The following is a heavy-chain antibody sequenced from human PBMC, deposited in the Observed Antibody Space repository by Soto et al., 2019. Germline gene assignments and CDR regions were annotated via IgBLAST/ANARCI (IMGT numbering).Heavy chain of an antibody. V-gene: IGHV4-59*08. J-gene: IGHJ3*02. CDR3: ATYCSGGSCYSHDAFDI. CDR1: GDSITNYF. D-gene: IGHD2-15*01. CDR2: IYYNGST. Sequence: SETLSLTCTVSGDSITNYFWTWIRQPPGKALEWVGFIYYNGSTHYNPSLKSRVTISVDTSKNQFSLKLNSVTAADTAVYYCATYCSGGSCYSHDAFDIWGQGTMVTVSS.